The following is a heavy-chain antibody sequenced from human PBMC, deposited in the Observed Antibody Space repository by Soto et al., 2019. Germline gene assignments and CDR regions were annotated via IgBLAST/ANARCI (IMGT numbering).Heavy chain of an antibody. D-gene: IGHD2-8*01. CDR1: GFTVSSNY. CDR3: ARDRSQGYCTNGVCYVPFGMDV. CDR2: IYSGGST. Sequence: GGSLRLSCAASGFTVSSNYMSWVRQAPGKGLEWVSVIYSGGSTYYADSVKGRFTISRDNSKNTLYLQMNSLRAEDTAVYYCARDRSQGYCTNGVCYVPFGMDVWGQGTTVTVSS. J-gene: IGHJ6*02. V-gene: IGHV3-53*01.